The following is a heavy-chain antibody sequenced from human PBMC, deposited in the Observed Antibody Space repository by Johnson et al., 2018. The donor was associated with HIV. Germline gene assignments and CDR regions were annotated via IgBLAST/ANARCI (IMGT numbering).Heavy chain of an antibody. V-gene: IGHV3-74*03. D-gene: IGHD3-16*01. CDR2: MNSDGSRT. J-gene: IGHJ3*01. CDR3: AREKEMTRLGAFDV. Sequence: EVQLVESGGGLVQPGGSLTLSCAASGFTFSHYWMHWVRQAPGKGLVWVSRMNSDGSRTTYADSVKGRFTISRDNAKNTLYLQMKTLRAEDTAIYYCAREKEMTRLGAFDVWGQGTVVTVSS. CDR1: GFTFSHYW.